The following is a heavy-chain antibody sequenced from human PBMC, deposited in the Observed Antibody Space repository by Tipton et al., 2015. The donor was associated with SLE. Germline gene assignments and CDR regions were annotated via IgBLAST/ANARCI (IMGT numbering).Heavy chain of an antibody. V-gene: IGHV4-38-2*02. J-gene: IGHJ5*02. Sequence: TLSLTCTVSGYSISSGYYCGWIRQPPGKGLEWIGTTYHRGNTYYNPSLKSRVTISVDTSKKQFSLKLTSVTAADTAVYYCARSRIEGAPFGSGVNWFDPWGQGTLVTVSS. CDR2: TYHRGNT. CDR1: GYSISSGYY. CDR3: ARSRIEGAPFGSGVNWFDP. D-gene: IGHD1-26*01.